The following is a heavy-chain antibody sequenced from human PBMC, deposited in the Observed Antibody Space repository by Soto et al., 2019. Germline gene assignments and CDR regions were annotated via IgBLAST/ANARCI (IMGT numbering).Heavy chain of an antibody. CDR1: GFSVTNNY. CDR2: ISSSSSYI. Sequence: PGGSLRLSCEASGFSVTNNYMNWVRQAPGKGLEWVSSISSSSSYIYYADSVKGRFTISRDNAKNSLYLQMNSLRAEDTAVYYCARDRGYSGYSIWGQGTMVTVSS. V-gene: IGHV3-21*01. D-gene: IGHD5-12*01. J-gene: IGHJ3*02. CDR3: ARDRGYSGYSI.